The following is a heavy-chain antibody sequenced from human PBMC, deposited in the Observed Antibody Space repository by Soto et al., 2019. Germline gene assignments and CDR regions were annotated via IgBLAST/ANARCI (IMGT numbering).Heavy chain of an antibody. CDR2: IYWDDDK. D-gene: IGHD3-22*01. CDR3: SHIPTDYYYHSFYYRSFYY. V-gene: IGHV2-5*02. CDR1: GFSLSTSGVG. J-gene: IGHJ4*02. Sequence: QITLKESGPPLVKPTQTLTLTCTFSGFSLSTSGVGVGWIRQPPGKALEWLALIYWDDDKRYSPSLKSRLTIPNHPSNNPVLLTIPHPDPVDTPTYYLSHIPTDYYYHSFYYRSFYYCGQGTLVTVSS.